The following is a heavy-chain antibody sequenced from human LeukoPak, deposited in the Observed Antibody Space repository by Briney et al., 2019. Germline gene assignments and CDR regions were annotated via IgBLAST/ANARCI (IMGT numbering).Heavy chain of an antibody. CDR3: ARDRRDGYKYLAH. CDR2: ISKSGDSI. D-gene: IGHD5-24*01. Sequence: GGSLRLSCEASGFPFSVFGMNWVRQAPGKGLEWISSISKSGDSIYYADSVKGRFTISRDNAKKSLYLQMNSLRGGDTAVYYCARDRRDGYKYLAHWCQGTRVTVSS. J-gene: IGHJ4*02. V-gene: IGHV3-21*01. CDR1: GFPFSVFG.